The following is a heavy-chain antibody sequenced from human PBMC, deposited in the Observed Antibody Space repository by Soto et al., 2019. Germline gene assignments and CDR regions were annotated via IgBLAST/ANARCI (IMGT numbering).Heavy chain of an antibody. V-gene: IGHV3-73*01. CDR2: IRSKANSYAT. CDR1: GVTFSDSA. Sequence: GGSLRLSCVASGVTFSDSAIHWVRQASGKGLEWVGRIRSKANSYATAYAVSVKGRFSISRDNLKNTAYLQMNSLKIDDTAVYYCTPDKWELNAFDIWGQGTMVTVS. CDR3: TPDKWELNAFDI. J-gene: IGHJ3*02. D-gene: IGHD1-26*01.